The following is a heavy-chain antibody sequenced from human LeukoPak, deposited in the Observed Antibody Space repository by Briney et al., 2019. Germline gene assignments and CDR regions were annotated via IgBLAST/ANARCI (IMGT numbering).Heavy chain of an antibody. CDR1: GFTFSSYA. J-gene: IGHJ4*02. Sequence: GGSLRLSCAASGFTFSSYAMSWVRQAPGKGLEWVSAISGSGGSTYYADSVMGRFTISRDNSKNTLYLQMNSLRAEDTAVYYCAKSMVVPAAKATFDYWGQGTLVTVSS. CDR3: AKSMVVPAAKATFDY. V-gene: IGHV3-23*01. CDR2: ISGSGGST. D-gene: IGHD2-2*01.